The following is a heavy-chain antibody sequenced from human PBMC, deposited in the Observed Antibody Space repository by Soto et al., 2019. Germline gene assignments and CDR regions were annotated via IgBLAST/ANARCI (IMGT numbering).Heavy chain of an antibody. V-gene: IGHV3-23*01. CDR1: VFTFSNYA. J-gene: IGHJ4*02. CDR3: AKGSLSGSYCYFDY. Sequence: GGCLRLSCAASVFTFSNYAMCCVRQAPGKGLEWVSTICNSGGNTYYADSVKGRFIISRVNSKNTLYLQMNSLRAEDTAVYYCAKGSLSGSYCYFDYWGQGTLVTVSS. CDR2: ICNSGGNT. D-gene: IGHD1-26*01.